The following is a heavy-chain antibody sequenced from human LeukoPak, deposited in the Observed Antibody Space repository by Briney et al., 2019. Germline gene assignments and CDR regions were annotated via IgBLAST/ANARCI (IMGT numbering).Heavy chain of an antibody. V-gene: IGHV4-39*01. D-gene: IGHD6-19*01. CDR2: IYYTGRT. J-gene: IGHJ4*02. CDR3: ATPVAGGPLDY. CDR1: GGSISSTTYY. Sequence: PSETLSLTCAVSGGSISSTTYYWAWIRRPPGKGLEWIGSIYYTGRTHYIPSLKSRVTISLDTSKNQFSLSLSSVTAADTAVYYCATPVAGGPLDYWGQGTLVTVSS.